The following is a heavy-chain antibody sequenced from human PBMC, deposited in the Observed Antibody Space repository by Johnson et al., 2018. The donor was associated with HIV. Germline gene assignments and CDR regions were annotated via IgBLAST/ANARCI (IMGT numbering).Heavy chain of an antibody. CDR1: GFTVSSNY. D-gene: IGHD3-22*01. Sequence: VQLVESGGGLVQPGGSLRLSCVVSGFTVSSNYMSWVRQAPGKGLEWVSVIYSGGSTYYADPVKGRFTISRDNSKNTLYLQMNSLRPEDTAVYYCARSSGYYGTDAFDIWGQGTMVTVSS. V-gene: IGHV3-66*02. CDR3: ARSSGYYGTDAFDI. J-gene: IGHJ3*02. CDR2: IYSGGST.